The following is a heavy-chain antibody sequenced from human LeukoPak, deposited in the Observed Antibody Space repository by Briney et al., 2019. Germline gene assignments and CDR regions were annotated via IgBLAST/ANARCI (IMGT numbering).Heavy chain of an antibody. CDR2: IYYSGST. J-gene: IGHJ4*02. CDR1: GGSISSYY. CDR3: ARLVSTTAYYFDY. V-gene: IGHV4-59*01. Sequence: LSETLSLTCTVSGGSISSYYWSWIRQPPGKGLEWIGYIYYSGSTNYNPSLKSRVTISVDTSKNQFSLKLSSVTAADTAVYYCARLVSTTAYYFDYWGQGTLVTVSS. D-gene: IGHD4-17*01.